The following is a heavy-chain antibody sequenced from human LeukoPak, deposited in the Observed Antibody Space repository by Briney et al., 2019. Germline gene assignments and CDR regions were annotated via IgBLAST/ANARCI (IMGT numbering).Heavy chain of an antibody. D-gene: IGHD7-27*01. CDR2: LYHTGST. Sequence: SETLSLTCTVSGGSISSYSWSWIRQPPGKALEWIGYLYHTGSTNYNPSLKNRVTISVDTSKNQFSLKLSSVTAADTAVYFCARGFRGDNFDYWGQGTLVTVSS. CDR3: ARGFRGDNFDY. J-gene: IGHJ4*02. CDR1: GGSISSYS. V-gene: IGHV4-59*08.